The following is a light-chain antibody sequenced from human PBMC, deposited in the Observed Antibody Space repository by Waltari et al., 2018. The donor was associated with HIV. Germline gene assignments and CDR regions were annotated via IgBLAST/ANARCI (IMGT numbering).Light chain of an antibody. V-gene: IGKV3-11*01. CDR1: PTVNTY. CDR2: AAY. CDR3: QQRTDSIT. J-gene: IGKJ4*01. Sequence: EIVLTQSPATLSLSPGERATLFCRATPTVNTYLPWYLRKPGQAPILGIYAAYTRATAVPARFSGSGSGTDFTFTISSLEPDDVAVYYCQQRTDSITFGGGTKVEIK.